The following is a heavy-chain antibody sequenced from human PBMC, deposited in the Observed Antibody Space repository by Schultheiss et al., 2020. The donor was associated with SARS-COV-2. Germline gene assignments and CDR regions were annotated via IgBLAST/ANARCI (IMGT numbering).Heavy chain of an antibody. CDR2: IYSGGST. Sequence: GGSLRLSCAASGFTVSSNYMSWVRQAPGKGLEWVSVIYSGGSTYYADSVKGRFTISRDNSKNTLYLQMNSLRAEDTAVYYCARDGKQWLASFYYYYGMDVWCQGTTVTVSS. CDR3: ARDGKQWLASFYYYYGMDV. J-gene: IGHJ6*02. CDR1: GFTVSSNY. V-gene: IGHV3-53*01. D-gene: IGHD6-19*01.